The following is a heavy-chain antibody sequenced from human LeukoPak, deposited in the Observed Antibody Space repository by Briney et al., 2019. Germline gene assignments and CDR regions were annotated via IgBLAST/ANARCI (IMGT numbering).Heavy chain of an antibody. J-gene: IGHJ4*02. Sequence: GGSLRLSCAASGFTFSNYAMTWVRQAPGKGLEWVSALSGSGGSAYYADSVKGRFTISRDNSKNTLYLQMNSLRAEDTVVYYCAKGRYESSGFNWAAWGQGTLVTVSS. CDR2: LSGSGGSA. CDR1: GFTFSNYA. D-gene: IGHD3-22*01. V-gene: IGHV3-23*01. CDR3: AKGRYESSGFNWAA.